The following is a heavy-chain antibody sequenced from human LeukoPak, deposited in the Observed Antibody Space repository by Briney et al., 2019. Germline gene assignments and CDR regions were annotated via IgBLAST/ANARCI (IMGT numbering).Heavy chain of an antibody. V-gene: IGHV3-9*01. D-gene: IGHD1-26*01. Sequence: GRSLRLSCAASGFTFDDYAMHWVRQAPGKGLEWVSGISWNSGSIGYADSVKGRFTISRDNAKNSLYLQMNSLRAEDTALYYCAKDISYSGSEGFDYWGQGTLVTVSS. J-gene: IGHJ4*02. CDR1: GFTFDDYA. CDR3: AKDISYSGSEGFDY. CDR2: ISWNSGSI.